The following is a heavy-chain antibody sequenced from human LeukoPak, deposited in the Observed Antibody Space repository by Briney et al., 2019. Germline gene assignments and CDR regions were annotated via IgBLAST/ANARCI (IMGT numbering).Heavy chain of an antibody. J-gene: IGHJ4*02. CDR2: ISGSGGST. D-gene: IGHD3-10*01. CDR1: GFTFSSYA. CDR3: AKDSSSQWFGEPNGFDY. Sequence: GGSLRLSCAASGFTFSSYAMSWVRQAPGKGLEWVSAISGSGGSTYYADSVKGRFTISRDNSKNTLYLQMDSLRAEDTAVYYCAKDSSSQWFGEPNGFDYWGQGTLVTVSS. V-gene: IGHV3-23*01.